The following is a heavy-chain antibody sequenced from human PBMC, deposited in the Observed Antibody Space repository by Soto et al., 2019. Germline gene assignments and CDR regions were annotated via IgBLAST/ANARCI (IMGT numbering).Heavy chain of an antibody. Sequence: HPEGSLRLSCAASEFTFSNYAMSWVRQAPGKGLEWVSAISYGGGTTYYADSVKGRFTISRDNSKNTLYLQMNSLRAEDTAVYYCAKNPGYYYDSTGYHFDYWGQGTL. D-gene: IGHD3-22*01. CDR2: ISYGGGTT. CDR3: AKNPGYYYDSTGYHFDY. V-gene: IGHV3-23*01. CDR1: EFTFSNYA. J-gene: IGHJ4*02.